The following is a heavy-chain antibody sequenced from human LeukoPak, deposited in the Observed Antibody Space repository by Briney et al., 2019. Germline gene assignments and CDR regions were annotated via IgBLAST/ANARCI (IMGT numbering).Heavy chain of an antibody. CDR1: GFTFSSYA. D-gene: IGHD3-22*01. CDR2: ISGSGGST. V-gene: IGHV3-23*01. CDR3: AKPYYYDSSGYRSPFDY. Sequence: GGSLRLSCAASGFTFSSYAMSWVRQAPGKGLEWVSAISGSGGSTYYADSVKGRFTISRDNSKNTLYLQMNSLRAEDTAVYYCAKPYYYDSSGYRSPFDYWGQGTLATVSS. J-gene: IGHJ4*02.